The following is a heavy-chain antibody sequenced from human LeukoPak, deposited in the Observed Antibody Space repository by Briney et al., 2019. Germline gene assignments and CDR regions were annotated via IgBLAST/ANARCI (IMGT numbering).Heavy chain of an antibody. J-gene: IGHJ5*02. V-gene: IGHV4-38-2*02. CDR1: GYSISSGYY. CDR2: IYHSGST. D-gene: IGHD6-13*01. CDR3: AREGDSNSVGWFDP. Sequence: SETLSLTCTVSGYSISSGYYWGWIRQPPGKGLEWIGSIYHSGSTYYNPSLKSRVTISVDTSKNQFSLKLSSVTAADTAVYYCAREGDSNSVGWFDPWGQGTLVTVSS.